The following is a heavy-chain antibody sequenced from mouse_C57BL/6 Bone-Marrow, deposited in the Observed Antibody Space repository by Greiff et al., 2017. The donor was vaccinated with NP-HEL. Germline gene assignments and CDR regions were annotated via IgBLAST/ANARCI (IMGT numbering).Heavy chain of an antibody. Sequence: EVKLMESGGGLVKPGGSLKLSCAASGFTFSSYTMSWVRQTPEKRLEWVATISGGGGNTYYPDSVKGRFTISRDNAKNTLYLQMSSLRSEDTALYYSARHDYNYDGAWFAYWGQGTLVTVSA. J-gene: IGHJ3*01. CDR3: ARHDYNYDGAWFAY. CDR2: ISGGGGNT. D-gene: IGHD2-12*01. CDR1: GFTFSSYT. V-gene: IGHV5-9*01.